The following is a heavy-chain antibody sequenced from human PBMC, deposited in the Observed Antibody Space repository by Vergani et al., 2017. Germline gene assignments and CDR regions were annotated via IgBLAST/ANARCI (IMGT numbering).Heavy chain of an antibody. CDR2: IFYTGTS. D-gene: IGHD3-3*02. Sequence: QLQLQESGPGLVKPSETLSLTCSVSGTSISGSSDYWGWIRQPPGKGLEWIGSIFYTGTSYYNPSLESRATNSVDTSKNHFSLIQKSVTAADTAVYYCARQFWGGGGYRFDRWGRGALVTVSS. CDR1: GTSISGSSDY. J-gene: IGHJ4*02. CDR3: ARQFWGGGGYRFDR. V-gene: IGHV4-39*02.